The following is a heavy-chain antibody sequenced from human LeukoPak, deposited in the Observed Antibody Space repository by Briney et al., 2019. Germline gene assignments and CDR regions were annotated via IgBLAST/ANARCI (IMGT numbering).Heavy chain of an antibody. D-gene: IGHD3-10*01. Sequence: PSETLSLTGAVSGGSISSSNWWSWVRQPPGKGLEWSGEIYHSGSTNYNPSLKSRVPISVGKSKNQFSLKLSSVTAADTAVYYCARSVLWFGELLSGYYYMDVWGKGTTVTVSS. CDR2: IYHSGST. J-gene: IGHJ6*03. CDR3: ARSVLWFGELLSGYYYMDV. V-gene: IGHV4-4*02. CDR1: GGSISSSNW.